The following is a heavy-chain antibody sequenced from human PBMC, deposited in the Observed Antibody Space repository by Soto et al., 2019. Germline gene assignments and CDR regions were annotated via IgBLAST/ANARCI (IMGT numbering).Heavy chain of an antibody. D-gene: IGHD6-13*01. V-gene: IGHV3-74*01. Sequence: GGSLRLSCAASGFTFSSYWMHWVRQAPGKGLVWVSRINSDGSSTSYADSVKGRFTISRDNAKNTLYLQMNSLRAEDTAVYYCARDGIAAAGYYYYGMDVWGQGTTVTVSS. CDR2: INSDGSST. J-gene: IGHJ6*02. CDR1: GFTFSSYW. CDR3: ARDGIAAAGYYYYGMDV.